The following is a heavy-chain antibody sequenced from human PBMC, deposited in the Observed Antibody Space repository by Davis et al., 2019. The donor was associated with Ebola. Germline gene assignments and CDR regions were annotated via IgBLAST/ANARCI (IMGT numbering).Heavy chain of an antibody. J-gene: IGHJ6*04. CDR2: INAGNGNT. CDR1: GYTFTSYA. Sequence: AASVKVSCKASGYTFTSYAMNWVRQAPGQGLEWMGWINAGNGNTKYSQKFQGRVTITRDTSASTAYMELSSLRSEDTAVYYCARDLPLGAGMDVWGKGTTVTVSS. CDR3: ARDLPLGAGMDV. V-gene: IGHV1-3*01. D-gene: IGHD3-16*01.